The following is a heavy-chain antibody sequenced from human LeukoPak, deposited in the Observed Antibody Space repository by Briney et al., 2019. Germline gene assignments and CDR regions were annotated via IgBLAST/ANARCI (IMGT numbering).Heavy chain of an antibody. Sequence: GGSLRLSCAASGFTFSSYSINWVRQAPGKGLEWVSSISSSSSYIYYADSVKGRFTISRDNAKNSLYLQMNSLRAEDTAVYYCARDPEYSSSSGIDYWGQGTLVTVSS. D-gene: IGHD6-6*01. CDR1: GFTFSSYS. CDR2: ISSSSSYI. V-gene: IGHV3-21*01. J-gene: IGHJ4*02. CDR3: ARDPEYSSSSGIDY.